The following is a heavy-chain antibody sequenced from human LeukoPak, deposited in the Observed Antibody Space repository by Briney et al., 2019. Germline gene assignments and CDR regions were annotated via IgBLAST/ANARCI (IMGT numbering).Heavy chain of an antibody. D-gene: IGHD3-3*01. CDR2: IWYDGSNK. V-gene: IGHV3-33*06. Sequence: GGSLRLSCAASGFTFSSYGMHWVRQAPGKGLEWVAVIWYDGSNKYYADSVKGRFTISRDNSKNTLYLQMNSLRAEDTAVYYCAKAGILEGDYYYYYMDVWGKGTTVTVSS. J-gene: IGHJ6*03. CDR1: GFTFSSYG. CDR3: AKAGILEGDYYYYYMDV.